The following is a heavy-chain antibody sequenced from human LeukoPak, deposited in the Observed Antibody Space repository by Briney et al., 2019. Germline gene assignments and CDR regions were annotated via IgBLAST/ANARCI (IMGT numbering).Heavy chain of an antibody. CDR3: ARGGSGSYFSWLDP. CDR1: GYTFTGYY. Sequence: ASVKVSCKASGYTFTGYYIHCATHPRGQGLECMILINPNSGGTNYAQNFQGRVTMTRDTSISTAYMELSRLRSDDTAVYYCARGGSGSYFSWLDPWGQGTLVTVSS. D-gene: IGHD3-10*01. CDR2: INPNSGGT. V-gene: IGHV1-2*02. J-gene: IGHJ5*02.